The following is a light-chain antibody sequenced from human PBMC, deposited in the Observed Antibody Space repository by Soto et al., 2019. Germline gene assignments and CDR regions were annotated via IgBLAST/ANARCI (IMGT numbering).Light chain of an antibody. V-gene: IGKV3-15*01. Sequence: EIVMTQSPATLSVSPGERATLSCRASQGIKDYVAWFQQKPGQAPRLLIYGASTRATAIPARFSGSGSGTEFTLTINSLQSEDFAIYYCQPYNTWPLTFGGGTKV. J-gene: IGKJ4*01. CDR3: QPYNTWPLT. CDR2: GAS. CDR1: QGIKDY.